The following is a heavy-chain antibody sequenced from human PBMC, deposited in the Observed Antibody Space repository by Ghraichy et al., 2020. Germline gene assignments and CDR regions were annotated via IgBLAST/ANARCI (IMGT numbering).Heavy chain of an antibody. CDR1: GFTFSTYG. CDR3: ASSPVTTYGTALDY. CDR2: LTADGGST. Sequence: GGSLRLSCAASGFTFSTYGVHWVRQAPGKGLVWVSGLTADGGSTVYADSVKGRFTISRDKAKNTLYLQMNSLRAEDTAVYYCASSPVTTYGTALDYWGQGTLVTVSS. J-gene: IGHJ4*02. D-gene: IGHD4-17*01. V-gene: IGHV3-74*01.